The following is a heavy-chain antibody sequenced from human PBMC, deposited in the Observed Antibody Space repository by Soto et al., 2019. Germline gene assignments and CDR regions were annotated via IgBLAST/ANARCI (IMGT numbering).Heavy chain of an antibody. CDR3: ARVAAAGTWRYFQH. D-gene: IGHD6-13*01. CDR2: ISSSSTI. Sequence: GGSLRLSCAASGFTFSSYSMNWVRQAPGKGLEWVSYISSSSTIYYADSVKGRFTISRDNAKNSLYLQMNSLRDEDTAVYYCARVAAAGTWRYFQHWGQGTLVTVSS. V-gene: IGHV3-48*02. J-gene: IGHJ1*01. CDR1: GFTFSSYS.